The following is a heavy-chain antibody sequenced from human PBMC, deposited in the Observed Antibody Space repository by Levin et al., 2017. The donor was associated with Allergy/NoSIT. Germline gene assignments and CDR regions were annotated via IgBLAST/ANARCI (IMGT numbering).Heavy chain of an antibody. Sequence: PSQTLSLTCAISGDSVSSNSAAWNWIRQSPSRGLEWLGRTYYRSKWYNDYAVSVKSRITINPDTSKNQFSLQLNSVTPEDTAVYYCASSSSGWYETPDDAFDSWGQGTMVTVSS. V-gene: IGHV6-1*01. J-gene: IGHJ3*02. D-gene: IGHD6-19*01. CDR2: TYYRSKWYN. CDR3: ASSSSGWYETPDDAFDS. CDR1: GDSVSSNSAA.